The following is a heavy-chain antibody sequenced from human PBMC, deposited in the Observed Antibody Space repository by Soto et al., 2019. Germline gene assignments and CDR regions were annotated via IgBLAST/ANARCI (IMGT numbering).Heavy chain of an antibody. CDR2: IYSGGST. D-gene: IGHD4-17*01. J-gene: IGHJ4*02. CDR3: ARADGDYYFDY. V-gene: IGHV3-66*01. CDR1: GFTVSSNY. Sequence: GGSLRLSCAASGFTVSSNYMSWVRQAPGKGLEWVSVIYSGGSTYYADSVKGRFTISRHNSKNTRYLQMNSLRAEDTAVYYCARADGDYYFDYWGQGTLVTVSS.